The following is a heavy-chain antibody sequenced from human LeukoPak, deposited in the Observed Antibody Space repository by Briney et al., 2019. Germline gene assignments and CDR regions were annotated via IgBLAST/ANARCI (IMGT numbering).Heavy chain of an antibody. J-gene: IGHJ4*02. CDR1: GFTFSSYA. V-gene: IGHV3-30*04. Sequence: GGSLRLSCAASGFTFSSYAMRWVRQAPGKGLEWVAVISYDGSNKYYADSVKGRFTISRDNSKNTLYLQMNSLRAEDTAVYYCARDSFAVVTATPGGYWGQGTVVTVSS. CDR3: ARDSFAVVTATPGGY. CDR2: ISYDGSNK. D-gene: IGHD2-21*02.